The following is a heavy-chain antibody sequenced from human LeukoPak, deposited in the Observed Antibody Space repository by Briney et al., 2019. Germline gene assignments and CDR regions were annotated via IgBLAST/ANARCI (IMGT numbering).Heavy chain of an antibody. Sequence: GESLKISRKGSGYSFTSYWIGWVRQMPGKGLEWMGIIYPGDSDTRYSPSFQGQVTISADKSISTAYLQWSSLKASDTAMYYCARGYCSSTSCYDRVFDYWGQGTLVTVSS. CDR2: IYPGDSDT. CDR1: GYSFTSYW. V-gene: IGHV5-51*01. J-gene: IGHJ4*02. D-gene: IGHD2-2*01. CDR3: ARGYCSSTSCYDRVFDY.